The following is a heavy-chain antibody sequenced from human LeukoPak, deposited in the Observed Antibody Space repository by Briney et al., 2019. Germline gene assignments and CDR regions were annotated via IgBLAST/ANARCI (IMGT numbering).Heavy chain of an antibody. CDR1: DGSISTSF. Sequence: SETLSLTCTVSDGSISTSFWSWIRQPPGKGLEWIGYIYYSGSTNYNPSLKSRVTISVDTSKNQFSLKLSSVTAADTAVYYCARDQDYGDSRPFDYWGQGTLVTVSS. D-gene: IGHD4-17*01. CDR3: ARDQDYGDSRPFDY. V-gene: IGHV4-59*12. CDR2: IYYSGST. J-gene: IGHJ4*02.